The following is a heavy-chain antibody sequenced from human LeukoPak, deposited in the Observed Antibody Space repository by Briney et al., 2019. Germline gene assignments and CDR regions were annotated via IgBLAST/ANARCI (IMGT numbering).Heavy chain of an antibody. CDR2: INDRGHT. J-gene: IGHJ4*02. V-gene: IGHV4-34*01. CDR1: GGPFSGYH. Sequence: TSETLSLTCAVHGGPFSGYHWNWIRQFPGKGLEWIGEINDRGHTNYSPSLESRVTISVDTSKKQFSLKLSSVAAADTAVYYCARDPTTVVTTPYYFDFWGQGTLVTVSS. CDR3: ARDPTTVVTTPYYFDF. D-gene: IGHD4-23*01.